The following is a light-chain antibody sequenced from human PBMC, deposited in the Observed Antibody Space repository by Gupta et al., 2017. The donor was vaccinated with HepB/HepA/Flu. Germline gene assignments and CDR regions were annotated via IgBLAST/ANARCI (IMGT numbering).Light chain of an antibody. J-gene: IGLJ2*01. CDR2: YDG. Sequence: QSVLTQSTSVSGTPGQRVTISCSGSSSNVGRNHVTWYQPLPGTAPKLLIYYDGGRLSAVPDRISGSKYATSAAVPTSGVQAEDEADYYCAAEDTSSNVVVFGGGTKLTVL. CDR1: SSNVGRNH. CDR3: AAEDTSSNVVV. V-gene: IGLV1-44*01.